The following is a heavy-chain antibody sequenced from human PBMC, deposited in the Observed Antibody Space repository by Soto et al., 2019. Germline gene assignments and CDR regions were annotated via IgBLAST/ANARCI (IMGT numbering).Heavy chain of an antibody. CDR3: AKGLRFMEH. J-gene: IGHJ1*01. CDR1: GFTFSSYA. D-gene: IGHD1-1*01. Sequence: QVHLVESGGGVVQPGRSLRLSCVASGFTFSSYALHWVRQAPGKGLEWVALISTDGMNTFYADSVKGRMTVSRDKAENTMYLQMNSLTAEDTAVYYCAKGLRFMEHWGQGTVVTVSS. CDR2: ISTDGMNT. V-gene: IGHV3-30-3*02.